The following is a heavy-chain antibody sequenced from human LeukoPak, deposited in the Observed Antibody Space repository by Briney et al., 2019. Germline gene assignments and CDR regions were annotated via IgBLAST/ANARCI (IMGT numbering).Heavy chain of an antibody. CDR3: ARDGDILTGYYFDY. CDR1: GFTFSSYA. J-gene: IGHJ4*02. Sequence: GGSLRLPCSASGFTFSSYAMHWVRQAPGKGLEYVSAISTNGGSTYYADSVKGRFTISRDNARNSLSLQMNSLRAEDTAVYYCARDGDILTGYYFDYWGQGTLVTVSS. D-gene: IGHD3-9*01. V-gene: IGHV3-64*04. CDR2: ISTNGGST.